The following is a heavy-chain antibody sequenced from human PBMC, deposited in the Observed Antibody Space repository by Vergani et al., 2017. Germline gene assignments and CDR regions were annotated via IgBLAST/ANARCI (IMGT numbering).Heavy chain of an antibody. V-gene: IGHV3-74*03. D-gene: IGHD3-10*01. J-gene: IGHJ3*02. Sequence: DVHLAESGGGFFQPGGSLRLSCSASGFSFNSYWMHWVRQVPGKGRLWVSRIKSDGSITAYAHSVKGLFTISRDNAQNTLYLQMNSLRVEDTGVYYCGSGYYGSGSPEGFYIWCQGTMVIVSS. CDR2: IKSDGSIT. CDR3: GSGYYGSGSPEGFYI. CDR1: GFSFNSYW.